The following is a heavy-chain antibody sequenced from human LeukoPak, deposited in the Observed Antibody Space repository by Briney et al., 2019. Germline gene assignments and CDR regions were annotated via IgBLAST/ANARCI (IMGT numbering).Heavy chain of an antibody. V-gene: IGHV3-74*01. J-gene: IGHJ4*02. Sequence: GESLRLSCAASGFTFSSYWMRWVRQAPGKGLVWVSRINTDGTTTSYADSVKGRFTISRDNAKNTLYLQMNSLRAEDTAVYYCARGHGYNMNLFDCWGQGTQVTVSS. CDR3: ARGHGYNMNLFDC. CDR2: INTDGTTT. D-gene: IGHD5-24*01. CDR1: GFTFSSYW.